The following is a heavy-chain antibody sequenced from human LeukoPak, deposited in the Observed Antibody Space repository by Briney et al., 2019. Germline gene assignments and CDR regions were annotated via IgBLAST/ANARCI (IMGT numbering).Heavy chain of an antibody. CDR3: ARVRVGYSSSSGLGY. Sequence: GGSLRLSCAASGFTFSSYSMNWVRQAPGKGLEWVSSISSSSSYIYYADSVKGRFTISRDNAKNSLYLQMNSLRAEDTAVYYCARVRVGYSSSSGLGYWGQGTLVTVSS. D-gene: IGHD6-6*01. V-gene: IGHV3-21*01. CDR1: GFTFSSYS. CDR2: ISSSSSYI. J-gene: IGHJ4*02.